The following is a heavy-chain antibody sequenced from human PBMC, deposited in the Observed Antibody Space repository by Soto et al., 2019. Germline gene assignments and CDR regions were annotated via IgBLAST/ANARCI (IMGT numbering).Heavy chain of an antibody. V-gene: IGHV3-7*01. CDR3: ARVLITMIVVARKGAFDI. CDR1: GFTFSSYW. D-gene: IGHD3-22*01. CDR2: IKQGGSEK. Sequence: GGSLRLSCAASGFTFSSYWMSWVRQAPGKGLEWVANIKQGGSEKYYVDSVKGRFTISRDNAKNTLYLQMNSLRAEDTAVYYCARVLITMIVVARKGAFDIWGQGTMVTVSS. J-gene: IGHJ3*02.